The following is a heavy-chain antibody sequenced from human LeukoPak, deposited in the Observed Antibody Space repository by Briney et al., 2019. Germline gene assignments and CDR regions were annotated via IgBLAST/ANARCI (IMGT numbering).Heavy chain of an antibody. D-gene: IGHD1-14*01. CDR2: IKEDGSEQ. V-gene: IGHV3-7*01. Sequence: GGSLRLSCAASGFTFSKYWMSWVRQAPGKGLEWVANIKEDGSEQYYADSLKGRFTISRDNLKNSLYLQINSLRADDTAVYYCARDSFETDIDYWGQGTLVTVSS. CDR3: ARDSFETDIDY. CDR1: GFTFSKYW. J-gene: IGHJ4*02.